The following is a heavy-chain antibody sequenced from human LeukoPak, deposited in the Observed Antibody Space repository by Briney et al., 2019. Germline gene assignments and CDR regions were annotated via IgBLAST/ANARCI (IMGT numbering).Heavy chain of an antibody. J-gene: IGHJ4*02. V-gene: IGHV3-7*01. CDR3: ARVVPTNRGSGFGELFPTAPYFDY. CDR2: IKQDGSEK. D-gene: IGHD3-10*01. CDR1: GFTFSSYW. Sequence: AGGSLRLSCAASGFTFSSYWMSWVRQAPGKGLEWVANIKQDGSEKYYVDSVKGRFTISRDNAKNSLYLQMNSLRAEDTAVYYCARVVPTNRGSGFGELFPTAPYFDYWGQGTLVTVSS.